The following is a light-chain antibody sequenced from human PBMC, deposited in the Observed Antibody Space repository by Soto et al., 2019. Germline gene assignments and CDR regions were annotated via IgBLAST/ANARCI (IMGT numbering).Light chain of an antibody. CDR1: QSVSNY. CDR2: DAS. J-gene: IGKJ1*01. V-gene: IGKV3-11*01. CDR3: QQRSNWPPWT. Sequence: EIVLTQSPATLSLSPGERATLSCRASQSVSNYLAWFQQKPGQAPRLLIYDASNRATGIPARFSGSGSGTDFTLTISSLEPEDFAVYYCQQRSNWPPWTFGQGTKVEIK.